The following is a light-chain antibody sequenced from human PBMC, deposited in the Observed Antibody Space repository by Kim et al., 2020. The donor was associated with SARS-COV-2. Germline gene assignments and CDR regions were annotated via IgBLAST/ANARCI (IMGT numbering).Light chain of an antibody. Sequence: SASVGDRVTITCRASQSFSSWLAWYQRKPGKAPKLLIYEASSLESGVPSRFSGSGSGTEFTLTISSLQPDDFATYYCHQYNSPPHTFGQGTKLEIK. CDR2: EAS. CDR3: HQYNSPPHT. V-gene: IGKV1-5*03. J-gene: IGKJ2*01. CDR1: QSFSSW.